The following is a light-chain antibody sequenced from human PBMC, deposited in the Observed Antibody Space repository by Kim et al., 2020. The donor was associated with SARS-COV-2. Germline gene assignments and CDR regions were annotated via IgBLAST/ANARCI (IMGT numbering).Light chain of an antibody. CDR3: QAWGTRTVV. V-gene: IGLV3-1*01. J-gene: IGLJ2*01. Sequence: YELTQPPSVSVSPGQTASITCSGDKLGDKYAYWYQQKPGQSPVLVIYEDTKRPSGIPERFSASNSENTATLTISGTQAIDEADYYCQAWGTRTVVFGGGTKLTVL. CDR1: KLGDKY. CDR2: EDT.